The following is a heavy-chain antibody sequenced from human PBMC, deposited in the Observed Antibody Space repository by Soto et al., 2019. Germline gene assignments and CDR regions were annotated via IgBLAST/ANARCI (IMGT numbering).Heavy chain of an antibody. CDR3: ATSWADHYCDY. J-gene: IGHJ4*02. CDR2: IIPIFGTA. CDR1: GGTFSSYA. V-gene: IGHV1-69*12. Sequence: QVQLVQSGAEVKKPGSSVKVSCKASGGTFSSYAISWVRQAPGQGLEWMGGIIPIFGTANYAQKFQGRVTITAYESTSTAYMDLISLKSEDTAVYSWATSWADHYCDYWGQGTLFTVSS. D-gene: IGHD3-16*01.